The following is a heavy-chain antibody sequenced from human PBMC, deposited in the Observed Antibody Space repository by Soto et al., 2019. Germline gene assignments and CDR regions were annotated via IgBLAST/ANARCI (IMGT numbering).Heavy chain of an antibody. J-gene: IGHJ4*02. CDR2: ISASGGST. CDR3: SKGQNSGTYRFYFDY. D-gene: IGHD1-26*01. V-gene: IGHV3-23*01. CDR1: GITLSSYA. Sequence: GGSLRLSCAASGITLSSYAMSWVRQAPGKGPEWVSGISASGGSTSYADSVKGRFTISRDNSKNTLYLQMNSLRADDTAVYHCSKGQNSGTYRFYFDYWGQGALVTVSS.